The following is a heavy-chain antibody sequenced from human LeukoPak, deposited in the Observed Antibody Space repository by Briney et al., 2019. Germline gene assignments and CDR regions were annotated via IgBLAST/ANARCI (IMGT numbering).Heavy chain of an antibody. V-gene: IGHV3-21*01. CDR2: ISSSSSYI. J-gene: IGHJ4*02. CDR1: GFTFSSYS. D-gene: IGHD2-21*02. CDR3: ARDHNCGGDCYIPFDY. Sequence: GGSLRLSCAASGFTFSSYSMNWVRQAPGKGLEWVSSISSSSSYIYYADSVKGRFTISRDNAKNSLYLQMNSLRAEDTAVYYCARDHNCGGDCYIPFDYWGQGTLATVSS.